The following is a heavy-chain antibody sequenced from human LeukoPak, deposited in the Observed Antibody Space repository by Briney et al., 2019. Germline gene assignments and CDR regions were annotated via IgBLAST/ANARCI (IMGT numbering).Heavy chain of an antibody. D-gene: IGHD2-15*01. CDR1: GFTFGDYA. J-gene: IGHJ4*02. Sequence: GGSLRLSCTPSGFTFGDYAMSWVRQAPGKGLEWVGFIRSKAYGGTIEYAASVKGRFTISRDDSKGIAYLQMNSLKTEDTAVYFCTRHCSGASCYSDYWGQGTLVTSPQ. V-gene: IGHV3-49*04. CDR2: IRSKAYGGTI. CDR3: TRHCSGASCYSDY.